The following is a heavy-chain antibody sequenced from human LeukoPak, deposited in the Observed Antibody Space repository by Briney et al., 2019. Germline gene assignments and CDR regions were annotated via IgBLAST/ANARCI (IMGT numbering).Heavy chain of an antibody. Sequence: SVKVSCKASGGTFSSYAISWVRQAPGQGLEWMGGIIPIFGTANYAQKFQGRVTITADESTSTAYMELSSLRAEDTAVYYCAKPYRPIAARSTYYFFDYWGQGTLVTVSS. CDR1: GGTFSSYA. CDR3: AKPYRPIAARSTYYFFDY. D-gene: IGHD6-6*01. J-gene: IGHJ4*02. V-gene: IGHV1-69*13. CDR2: IIPIFGTA.